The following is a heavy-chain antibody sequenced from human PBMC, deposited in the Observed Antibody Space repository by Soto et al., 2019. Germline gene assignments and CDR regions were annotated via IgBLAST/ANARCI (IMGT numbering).Heavy chain of an antibody. CDR1: GAYTRKDWYY. CDR3: ARWVEVSLDYFDS. V-gene: IGHV4-31*02. J-gene: IGHJ4*02. CDR2: MHHSGRT. Sequence: SETRSVSWTGSGAYTRKDWYYGSWVRQKPGKDLEWIGHMHHSGRTHYNPSLKSRVAVSVDTSKNQFSLYLNSVTAADTAVYSCARWVEVSLDYFDSWGQG.